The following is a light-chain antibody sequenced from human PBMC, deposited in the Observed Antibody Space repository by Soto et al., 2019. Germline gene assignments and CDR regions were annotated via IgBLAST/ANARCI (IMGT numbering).Light chain of an antibody. CDR1: QSVSSY. Sequence: EIVMTQSPATLSVSPGARPTLSCRASQSVSSYLAWYQQKPGQAPRLLIYAASSRATGISARFSGSGSGTDFTLTISSLEPEDFAVYYCQQRSNSLTFGQGTRLEI. CDR3: QQRSNSLT. J-gene: IGKJ5*01. V-gene: IGKV3-11*01. CDR2: AAS.